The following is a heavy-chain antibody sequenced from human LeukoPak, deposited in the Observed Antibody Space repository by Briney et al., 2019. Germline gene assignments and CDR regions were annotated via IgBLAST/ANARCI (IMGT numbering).Heavy chain of an antibody. D-gene: IGHD3-22*01. J-gene: IGHJ3*02. CDR2: INPNSGGT. CDR1: GYTFTSYG. V-gene: IGHV1-2*02. CDR3: ASIVIYDSSGLDAFDI. Sequence: GASVKVSCKASGYTFTSYGISWVRQAPGQGLEWMGWINPNSGGTNYAQKFQGRVTMTRDTSISTAYMELSRLRSDDTAVYYCASIVIYDSSGLDAFDIWGQGTMVTVSS.